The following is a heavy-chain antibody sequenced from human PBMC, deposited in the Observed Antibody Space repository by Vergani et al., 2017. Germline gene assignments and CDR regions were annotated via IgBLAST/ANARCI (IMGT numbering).Heavy chain of an antibody. Sequence: QLQESGPGLVKPSATLSLTCAVSGDSISSGYYWGWIRQPPGKGLEWIGSIYHSGSTYYNPSLKSRVTISVDTSKNQFSLKLSSVTAADTAVYYCARHFGSGSYSSHFDYWGQGTLVTVSS. J-gene: IGHJ4*02. V-gene: IGHV4-38-2*01. D-gene: IGHD3-10*01. CDR2: IYHSGST. CDR1: GDSISSGYY. CDR3: ARHFGSGSYSSHFDY.